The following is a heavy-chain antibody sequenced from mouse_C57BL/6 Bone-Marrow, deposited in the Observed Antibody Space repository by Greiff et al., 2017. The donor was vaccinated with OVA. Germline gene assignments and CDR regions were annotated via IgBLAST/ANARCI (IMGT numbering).Heavy chain of an antibody. V-gene: IGHV2-9*01. CDR2: IWGGGSK. CDR1: GFSLTSYG. Sequence: VKLMESGPGLVAPSQSLSITCTVSGFSLTSYGVDWVRQPPGKGLEWLGVIWGGGSKNYNSALMSRLSISKDNSKSQVFLQMNSLQTDDTAMYYCAKRIYDGYYPFAYWGQGTLVTVSA. CDR3: AKRIYDGYYPFAY. D-gene: IGHD2-3*01. J-gene: IGHJ3*01.